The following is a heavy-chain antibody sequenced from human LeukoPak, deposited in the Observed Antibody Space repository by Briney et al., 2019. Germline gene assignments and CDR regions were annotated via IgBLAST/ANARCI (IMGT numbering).Heavy chain of an antibody. J-gene: IGHJ4*02. CDR1: GYTFTSYA. V-gene: IGHV1-69*13. CDR3: ARASTRGYSYGYRLVY. Sequence: SVKVSCKASGYTFTSYAMNWVRQAPGQGLEWMGGIIPIFGTANYAQKFQGRVTITADESTSTAYMELSSLRSEDTAVYYCARASTRGYSYGYRLVYWGQGTLVTVSS. CDR2: IIPIFGTA. D-gene: IGHD5-18*01.